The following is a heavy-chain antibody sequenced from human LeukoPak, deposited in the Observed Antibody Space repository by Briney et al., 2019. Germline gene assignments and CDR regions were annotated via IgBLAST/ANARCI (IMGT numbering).Heavy chain of an antibody. V-gene: IGHV3-15*01. CDR3: TTTAVADLGFDY. D-gene: IGHD6-19*01. CDR1: GFTFSNAW. Sequence: GGSLRLSCAASGFTFSNAWMSWVRQAPGKGREWVGRIKSKTDGCTTDYAAPVKGRFTISRDDSKNTLYLQMSSLKTEDTAVYYCTTTAVADLGFDYWGQGTLVTVSS. CDR2: IKSKTDGCTT. J-gene: IGHJ4*02.